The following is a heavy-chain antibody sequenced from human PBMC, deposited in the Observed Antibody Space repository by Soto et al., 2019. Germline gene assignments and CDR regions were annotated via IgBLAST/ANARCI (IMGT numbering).Heavy chain of an antibody. CDR3: ARDYPKLGYCSSTSCYYYYGMDV. V-gene: IGHV3-48*01. D-gene: IGHD2-2*01. Sequence: PGGSLRLSCAASGFTFSSYSMNWVRQAPGKGLEWISYISSSSSTIYYADSVKGRFTISRDNAKNSLYLQMNSLRAEDTAVYYCARDYPKLGYCSSTSCYYYYGMDVWGQGTTVTVSS. CDR1: GFTFSSYS. CDR2: ISSSSSTI. J-gene: IGHJ6*02.